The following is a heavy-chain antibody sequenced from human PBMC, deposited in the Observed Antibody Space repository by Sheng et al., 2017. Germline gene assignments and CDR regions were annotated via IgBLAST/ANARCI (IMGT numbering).Heavy chain of an antibody. V-gene: IGHV1-69*05. CDR1: GGTFSSYA. D-gene: IGHD3-3*01. CDR2: IIPIFGTA. Sequence: QVQLVQSGAEVKKPGSSVKVSCKASGGTFSSYAISWVRQAPGQGLEWMGGIIPIFGTANYAQKFQGRVTITTDESTSTAYMELSSLRSEDTAVYYCARESAIFGVVIMGGGFDPWGQGTLVTVSS. CDR3: ARESAIFGVVIMGGGFDP. J-gene: IGHJ5*02.